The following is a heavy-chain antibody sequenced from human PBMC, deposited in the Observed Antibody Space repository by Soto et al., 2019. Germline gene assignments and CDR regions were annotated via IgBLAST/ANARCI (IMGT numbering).Heavy chain of an antibody. Sequence: WASVKVSCKASGYIFTTYSIAWVRQAPGQGLEWMGWISAYNGNTNYAQKFQGRVTMTTDTSTNTAYMELRSLRSDDTAVYYCARDLSITIFGVDPYYYYYGMDVWGQGTTVTVSS. CDR2: ISAYNGNT. D-gene: IGHD3-3*01. J-gene: IGHJ6*02. CDR3: ARDLSITIFGVDPYYYYYGMDV. V-gene: IGHV1-18*01. CDR1: GYIFTTYS.